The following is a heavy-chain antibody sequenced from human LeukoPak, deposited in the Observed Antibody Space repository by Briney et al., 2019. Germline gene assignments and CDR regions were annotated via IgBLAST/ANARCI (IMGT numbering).Heavy chain of an antibody. CDR1: GFTFSSYG. D-gene: IGHD4-17*01. J-gene: IGHJ4*02. V-gene: IGHV3-30*18. CDR2: ISYDGSNK. Sequence: GGSLRLSCAASGFTFSSYGMHWVRQAQGKGLEGVAVISYDGSNKYYADSVKGRFTVSRDNSKNTLYLQMNSLRAEDTAVYYCAKDRTVTPYYFDYWGQGTLVTVSS. CDR3: AKDRTVTPYYFDY.